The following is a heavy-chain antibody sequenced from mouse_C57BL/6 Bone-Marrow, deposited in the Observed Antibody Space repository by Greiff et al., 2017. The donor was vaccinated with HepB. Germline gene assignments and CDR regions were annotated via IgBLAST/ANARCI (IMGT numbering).Heavy chain of an antibody. V-gene: IGHV14-4*01. CDR1: GFNIKDDY. Sequence: EVQLQQSGAELVRPGASVKLSCTASGFNIKDDYMHWVKQRPEQGLEWIGWIDPENGDTEYASKFQGKATITADTSSNTAYLQLSSLTSEDTAVYYCTSITTVVRHFDVWGTGTTVTVSS. J-gene: IGHJ1*03. CDR2: IDPENGDT. D-gene: IGHD1-1*01. CDR3: TSITTVVRHFDV.